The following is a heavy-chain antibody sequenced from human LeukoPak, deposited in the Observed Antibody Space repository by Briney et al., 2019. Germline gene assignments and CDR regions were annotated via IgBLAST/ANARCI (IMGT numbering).Heavy chain of an antibody. V-gene: IGHV1-2*02. CDR3: ARVVYYYGSGSYPDY. D-gene: IGHD3-10*01. CDR1: GYTFTGYY. J-gene: IGHJ4*02. CDR2: INPNSGGT. Sequence: GASVKVSCKASGYTFTGYYMHWVRQAPGQGLEWMGWINPNSGGTNYAQKFQGRVTMTRDTSISTAYMELSRLRSDDTAVYYCARVVYYYGSGSYPDYWGQGTLVTVSS.